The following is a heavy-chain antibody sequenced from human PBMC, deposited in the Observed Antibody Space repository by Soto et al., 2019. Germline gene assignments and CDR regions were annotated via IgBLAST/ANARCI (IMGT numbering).Heavy chain of an antibody. D-gene: IGHD3-3*01. CDR2: IKQDESEI. CDR3: AAVITIWSLDF. J-gene: IGHJ3*01. Sequence: EVQLVESGGGLVQPGGSLRLSCAASGFTFSNFWMSWVRQTPGKGLEWVAKIKQDESEIYYAGSVRGRFTISRDNAKNSLYLHMNSLRVEDTDVYYCAAVITIWSLDFWGPGTMVTVSS. V-gene: IGHV3-7*01. CDR1: GFTFSNFW.